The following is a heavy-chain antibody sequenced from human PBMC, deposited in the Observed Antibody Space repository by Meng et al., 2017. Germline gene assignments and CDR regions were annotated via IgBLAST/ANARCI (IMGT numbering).Heavy chain of an antibody. Sequence: GERGGSGGGVVQPGRSLRLSCAASGFTFSSYGMHWVRQASGKGLEWVAVIWYDGSNKYYADSVKGRFTISRDNSKNTLYLQMNSLRAEDTAVYYCARVVYSSGWSFDYWGQGTLVTVSS. D-gene: IGHD6-19*01. CDR1: GFTFSSYG. V-gene: IGHV3-33*01. CDR3: ARVVYSSGWSFDY. CDR2: IWYDGSNK. J-gene: IGHJ4*02.